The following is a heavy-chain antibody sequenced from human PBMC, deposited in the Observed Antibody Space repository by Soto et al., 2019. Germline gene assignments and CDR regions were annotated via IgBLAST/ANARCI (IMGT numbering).Heavy chain of an antibody. V-gene: IGHV1-69*13. J-gene: IGHJ4*02. D-gene: IGHD3-22*01. CDR3: AREGTDSSGSSFDY. Sequence: SVTVSCKPSGGTFSSYAIIWVRQAPGPGLEWMGGIIPIFGTANYAQKFQGRVTITADESTSTAYTELSSLRSEDTAVYYCAREGTDSSGSSFDYWGQGTLVTVS. CDR1: GGTFSSYA. CDR2: IIPIFGTA.